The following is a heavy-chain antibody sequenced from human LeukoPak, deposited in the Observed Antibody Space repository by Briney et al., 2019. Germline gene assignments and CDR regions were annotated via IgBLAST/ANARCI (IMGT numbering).Heavy chain of an antibody. J-gene: IGHJ3*02. CDR3: ARDSERWLGAFDI. Sequence: SETLSLTCTVSGGSISSYYWSWIRQPPGKGLEWIAYIYYSGSTNYNTSFKGRVTISVDTSKNPFSLQLTSVTAADTAVYYCARDSERWLGAFDIWGQGTMVTVSS. CDR2: IYYSGST. D-gene: IGHD6-19*01. V-gene: IGHV4-59*12. CDR1: GGSISSYY.